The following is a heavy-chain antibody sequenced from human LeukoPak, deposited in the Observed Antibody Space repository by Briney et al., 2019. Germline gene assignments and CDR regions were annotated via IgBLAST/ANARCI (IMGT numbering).Heavy chain of an antibody. CDR1: GFTFANYG. D-gene: IGHD5-24*01. V-gene: IGHV3-20*01. CDR2: INWNGGNT. J-gene: IGHJ6*03. CDR3: AREEDGYIETEPYYDYYVYV. Sequence: GGSLRLSCAASGFTFANYGMSWVRQAPGKGLEWVSGINWNGGNTGYADSVKGPLTIYRDKAKNSLYLQMNRLTAEDTAVYDCAREEDGYIETEPYYDYYVYVWGKGTTVTVSS.